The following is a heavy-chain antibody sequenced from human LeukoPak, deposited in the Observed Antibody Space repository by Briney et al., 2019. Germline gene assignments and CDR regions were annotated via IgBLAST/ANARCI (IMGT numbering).Heavy chain of an antibody. J-gene: IGHJ4*02. V-gene: IGHV3-30*03. CDR3: AGTSDY. D-gene: IGHD6-13*01. Sequence: GRSLRLSCAASGFTFSSYGMHWVRQAPGKGLEWVAVISYDGSNKYYADSVKGRFTISRDNSKNTLYLQMNSLRAEDTAVYYCAGTSDYWGQGTLVTVSS. CDR2: ISYDGSNK. CDR1: GFTFSSYG.